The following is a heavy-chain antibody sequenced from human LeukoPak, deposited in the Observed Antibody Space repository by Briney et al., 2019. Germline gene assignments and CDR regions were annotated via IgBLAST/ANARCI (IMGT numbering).Heavy chain of an antibody. CDR3: ARGYSGYDIDFDY. CDR2: INPNSGGT. V-gene: IGHV1-2*02. CDR1: GYTFTGYY. D-gene: IGHD5-12*01. Sequence: GASVKVSCKASGYTFTGYYMHWVRQAPGQGLEWMGWINPNSGGTNYAQKFQGRVTMTRDTSISTAYMELSRLRSDDTAVYYCARGYSGYDIDFDYWGQGTLVTVSS. J-gene: IGHJ4*02.